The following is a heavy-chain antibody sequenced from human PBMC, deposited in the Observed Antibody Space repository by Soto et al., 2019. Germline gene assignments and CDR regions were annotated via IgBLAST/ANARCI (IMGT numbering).Heavy chain of an antibody. CDR3: AKPGYDYGDYDELSDAFDI. D-gene: IGHD4-17*01. V-gene: IGHV3-66*04. CDR2: IYSGGST. Sequence: GGSLRLSCAASGFTVSSNYMSWVRQAPGKGLEWVSVIYSGGSTYYADSVKGRFTISRDNSKNTLYLEMNSLRAEDTAVYYCAKPGYDYGDYDELSDAFDIWGQGTMVTVSS. J-gene: IGHJ3*02. CDR1: GFTVSSNY.